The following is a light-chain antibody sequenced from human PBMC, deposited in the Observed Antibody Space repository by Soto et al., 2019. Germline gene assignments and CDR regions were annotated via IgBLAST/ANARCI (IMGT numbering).Light chain of an antibody. CDR2: DVT. Sequence: QSVLTQPHSVSGSPGQSVTISCTGTSSDIGGFNYVSWYQQHPGKVPKLMIHDVTKRPSGVPDRFSASKSGNTASLTISGLQAEDEADYYCCSYAGRYTFVFGSGTKLTVL. V-gene: IGLV2-11*01. CDR1: SSDIGGFNY. J-gene: IGLJ1*01. CDR3: CSYAGRYTFV.